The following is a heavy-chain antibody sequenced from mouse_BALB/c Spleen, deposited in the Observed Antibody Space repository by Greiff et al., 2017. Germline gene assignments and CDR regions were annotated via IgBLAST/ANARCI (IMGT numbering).Heavy chain of an antibody. D-gene: IGHD2-3*01. CDR3: ARGDGYYGFAY. Sequence: VQLQQSGAELVRPGSSVKISCKASGYAFSSYWMNWVKQRPGQGLEWIGQIYPGYGDTNYNGKFKGKATLTADKSSSTAYMQLSSLTSEDSAVYFCARGDGYYGFAYWGQGTLVTVSA. CDR2: IYPGYGDT. V-gene: IGHV1-80*01. J-gene: IGHJ3*01. CDR1: GYAFSSYW.